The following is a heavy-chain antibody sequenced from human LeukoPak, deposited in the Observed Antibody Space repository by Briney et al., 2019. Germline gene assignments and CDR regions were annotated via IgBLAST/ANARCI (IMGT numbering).Heavy chain of an antibody. CDR3: VQEGPRGLAFDI. V-gene: IGHV3-23*01. Sequence: GGSLRLSCAASGFTFSSYAMSWVRQAPGKGLEWVSAISGSGGSTYYADSVKGRFTISRDNSKNTLYLQMNSLRAGDTAVYYCVQEGPRGLAFDIWGQGTKVTVSS. J-gene: IGHJ3*02. CDR1: GFTFSSYA. CDR2: ISGSGGST.